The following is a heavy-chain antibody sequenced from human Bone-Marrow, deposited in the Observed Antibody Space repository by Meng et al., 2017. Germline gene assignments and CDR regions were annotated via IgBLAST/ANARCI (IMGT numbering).Heavy chain of an antibody. CDR1: GFTFSSYA. J-gene: IGHJ3*02. Sequence: GGSLRLSCAASGFTFSSYAMHWVRQAPGKGLEWVAVISYDGSNKYYADSVKGRFTISRDNAKNSLYLQMNSLRAEDTALYYCAKDTWHYGDYLDAAFDIWGQGTMVTVSS. CDR3: AKDTWHYGDYLDAAFDI. CDR2: ISYDGSNK. V-gene: IGHV3-30*04. D-gene: IGHD4-17*01.